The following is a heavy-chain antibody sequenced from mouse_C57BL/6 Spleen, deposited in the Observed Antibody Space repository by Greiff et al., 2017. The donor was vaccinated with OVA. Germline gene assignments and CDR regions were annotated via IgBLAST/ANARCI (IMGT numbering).Heavy chain of an antibody. CDR1: GYTFTDYN. CDR3: ARPYYYGSRDWYFDV. D-gene: IGHD1-1*01. J-gene: IGHJ1*03. CDR2: INPNNGGT. V-gene: IGHV1-22*01. Sequence: VQLQQSGPELVKPGASVKMSCKASGYTFTDYNMHWVKQSHGKSLEWIGYINPNNGGTSYNQKFKGKATLTVNKSSSTAYMELRSLTSEDSAVYYCARPYYYGSRDWYFDVWGTGTTVTVSS.